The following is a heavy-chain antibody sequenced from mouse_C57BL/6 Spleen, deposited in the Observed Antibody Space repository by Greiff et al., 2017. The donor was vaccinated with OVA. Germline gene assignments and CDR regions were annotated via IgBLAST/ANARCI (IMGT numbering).Heavy chain of an antibody. J-gene: IGHJ3*01. D-gene: IGHD2-4*01. V-gene: IGHV1-55*01. CDR1: GYTFTSYW. CDR2: IYPGSGST. CDR3: ARDYDSRSGLWLAV. Sequence: QVQLQQPGAELVKPGASVKMSCKASGYTFTSYWITWVKQRPGQGLEWIGDIYPGSGSTNYNEKFKSKATLTVDTSSSTAYMQLSSLTSEDSAVYYCARDYDSRSGLWLAVWGKGTLVTVSA.